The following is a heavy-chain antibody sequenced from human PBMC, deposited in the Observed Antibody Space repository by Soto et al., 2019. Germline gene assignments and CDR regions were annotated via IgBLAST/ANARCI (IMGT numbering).Heavy chain of an antibody. D-gene: IGHD3-16*01. J-gene: IGHJ4*02. Sequence: QVQLQESGPGLVKPSETLSLTCTVSGGSINSYYWSWIRQPAGKGLEWIGRIYSGGSTNYNPSLKSRLTVWVDGSRSRFSGGRACVTAADRAVCYGARGPGGLGDFSLDDWGRGTLVTVSS. CDR3: ARGPGGLGDFSLDD. CDR2: IYSGGST. CDR1: GGSINSYY. V-gene: IGHV4-4*07.